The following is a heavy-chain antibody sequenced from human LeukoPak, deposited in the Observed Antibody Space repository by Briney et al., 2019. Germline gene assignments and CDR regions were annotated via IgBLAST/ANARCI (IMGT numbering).Heavy chain of an antibody. CDR2: ISSGSSYI. D-gene: IGHD5-18*01. V-gene: IGHV3-21*01. J-gene: IGHJ3*02. Sequence: GGSLRLSCAVAGFTFRTYTMNWVRQAPGKGLEWVSSISSGSSYISYADSVKGRFTISRDNAKNSLYLQMNSLRAEDTAVYYCARDRVDSAMVLAFDIWGQGTMVTVS. CDR1: GFTFRTYT. CDR3: ARDRVDSAMVLAFDI.